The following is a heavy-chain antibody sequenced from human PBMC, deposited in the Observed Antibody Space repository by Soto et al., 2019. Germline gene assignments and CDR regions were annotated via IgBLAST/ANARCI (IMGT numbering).Heavy chain of an antibody. Sequence: ASVKVSCKASGYTFTSYAMHWVRQAPGQRLEWMGWINAGNGNTKYSQKFQGRVTITRDTSASTAYMELSSLRSEDTAVYYCARGILDIVVVPAARGLVYYMDVWGKGTTVTVSS. D-gene: IGHD2-2*03. CDR2: INAGNGNT. CDR1: GYTFTSYA. J-gene: IGHJ6*03. V-gene: IGHV1-3*01. CDR3: ARGILDIVVVPAARGLVYYMDV.